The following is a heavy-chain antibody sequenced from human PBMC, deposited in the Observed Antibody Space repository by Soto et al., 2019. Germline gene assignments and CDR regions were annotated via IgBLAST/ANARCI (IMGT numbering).Heavy chain of an antibody. J-gene: IGHJ4*02. Sequence: SETLSLTCAVYGGSFSGYYWSWIRQPPGKGLEWIGEINHSGSTNYNPSLKSRVTISVDTSKNQFSLKLSSVTAADTAVYYCARGGYNWNYVCFDYWGQGTLVTVSS. CDR2: INHSGST. CDR3: ARGGYNWNYVCFDY. V-gene: IGHV4-34*01. D-gene: IGHD1-7*01. CDR1: GGSFSGYY.